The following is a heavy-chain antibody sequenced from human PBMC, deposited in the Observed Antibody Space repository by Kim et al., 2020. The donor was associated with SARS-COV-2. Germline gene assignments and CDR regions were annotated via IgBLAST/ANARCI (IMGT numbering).Heavy chain of an antibody. Sequence: KDSQKCRGRVTSTRDTTASTAYMELSSLRSEDTAVYYCARGSGWAFDYWGQGTLVTVAS. CDR3: ARGSGWAFDY. J-gene: IGHJ4*02. V-gene: IGHV1-3*01. D-gene: IGHD6-19*01.